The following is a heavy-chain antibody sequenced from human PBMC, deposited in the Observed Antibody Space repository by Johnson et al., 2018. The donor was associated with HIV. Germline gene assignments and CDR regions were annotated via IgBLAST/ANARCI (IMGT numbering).Heavy chain of an antibody. CDR3: ATGSQLAHAFDI. CDR2: ISWDGGST. Sequence: QVQLVESGGGVVQPGRSLRLSCAASGFTFSSYAMHWVRQAPGKGLEWVSLISWDGGSTYYADSVKGRFTISRDNSKNTLYLQMNSLRAEDTAVYYCATGSQLAHAFDIWGQGTMVTVSS. D-gene: IGHD6-13*01. CDR1: GFTFSSYA. J-gene: IGHJ3*02. V-gene: IGHV3-NL1*01.